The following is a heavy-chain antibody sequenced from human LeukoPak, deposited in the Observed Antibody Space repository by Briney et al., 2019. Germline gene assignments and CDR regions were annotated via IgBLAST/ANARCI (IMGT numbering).Heavy chain of an antibody. V-gene: IGHV3-11*01. CDR1: GFTFSDYY. D-gene: IGHD3-22*01. J-gene: IGHJ3*02. Sequence: GGSLRLSCAASGFTFSDYYMSWIRQAPGKGLEWVSYISSSGSTIYYADSVKGRFTISRDNAKNSLYLQMNSLRAEDTAVYYCEGYPRPQYYYDSSGYYLGAFDIWGQGTMVTVSS. CDR2: ISSSGSTI. CDR3: EGYPRPQYYYDSSGYYLGAFDI.